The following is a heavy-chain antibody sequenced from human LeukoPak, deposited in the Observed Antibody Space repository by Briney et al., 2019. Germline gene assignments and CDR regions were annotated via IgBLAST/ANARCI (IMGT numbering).Heavy chain of an antibody. CDR3: ARDPLYSSSSPYFDY. Sequence: GGSLRLSCAASGFTFSSYSMNWVRQAPGKGLEWVSSISSSSSYIYYADSVKGRFTISGDNAKNSLYLQMNSLRAEDTAVYYCARDPLYSSSSPYFDYWGQGTLVTVSS. CDR2: ISSSSSYI. J-gene: IGHJ4*02. D-gene: IGHD6-6*01. CDR1: GFTFSSYS. V-gene: IGHV3-21*01.